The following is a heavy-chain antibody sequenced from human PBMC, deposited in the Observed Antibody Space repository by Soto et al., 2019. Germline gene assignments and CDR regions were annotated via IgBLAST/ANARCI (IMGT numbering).Heavy chain of an antibody. CDR3: TTDRNHDYGEKGYLYYYYYGMDV. D-gene: IGHD4-17*01. J-gene: IGHJ6*02. CDR1: GFTFSNAW. CDR2: IKSKTDGGTT. Sequence: GGSLRLSCAASGFTFSNAWMNWVRQAPGKGLEWVGRIKSKTDGGTTDYAAPVKGRFTISRDDSKNTLYLQMNSLKTEDTAVYYCTTDRNHDYGEKGYLYYYYYGMDVWGQGTTVTVSS. V-gene: IGHV3-15*07.